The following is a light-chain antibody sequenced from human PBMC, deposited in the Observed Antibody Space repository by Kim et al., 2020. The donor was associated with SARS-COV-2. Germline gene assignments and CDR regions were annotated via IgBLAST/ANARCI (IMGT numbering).Light chain of an antibody. CDR1: SLRSYY. CDR2: GKN. Sequence: VGLGQTVRITCQGDSLRSYYATWYQQKPGQAPILVIYGKNNRPSGIPGRFSGSSSGNTASLTITGTQAGDEADYYCNSRDSNDNVVFGGGTKLTVL. V-gene: IGLV3-19*01. J-gene: IGLJ2*01. CDR3: NSRDSNDNVV.